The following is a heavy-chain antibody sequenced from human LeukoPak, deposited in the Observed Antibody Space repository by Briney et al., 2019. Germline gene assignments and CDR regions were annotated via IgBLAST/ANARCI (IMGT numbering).Heavy chain of an antibody. CDR1: GYTFTGYY. CDR2: INPNSGGT. D-gene: IGHD1-26*01. J-gene: IGHJ5*02. Sequence: ASVKVSCKASGYTFTGYYMHWVRQAPGQGIEGMGWINPNSGGTNYAQKFQGRVTMTRDTSISTAYMELSRLRSDDTAVYYCARVGATTLGWFDPWGQGTLVTVSS. CDR3: ARVGATTLGWFDP. V-gene: IGHV1-2*02.